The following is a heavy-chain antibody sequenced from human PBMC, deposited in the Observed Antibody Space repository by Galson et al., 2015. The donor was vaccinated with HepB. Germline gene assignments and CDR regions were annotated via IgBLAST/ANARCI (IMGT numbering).Heavy chain of an antibody. D-gene: IGHD3-16*01. CDR3: ARDVDHRLDH. Sequence: SVKVSCKASGYTFTSKGISWVRQAPGQGLEWMGWISTESGNTNYEQKLQGRVTMIRDTSTSTAYMELRSLRSDDTAVYYCARDVDHRLDHWGQGTLVTVSS. CDR1: GYTFTSKG. V-gene: IGHV1-18*01. CDR2: ISTESGNT. J-gene: IGHJ4*02.